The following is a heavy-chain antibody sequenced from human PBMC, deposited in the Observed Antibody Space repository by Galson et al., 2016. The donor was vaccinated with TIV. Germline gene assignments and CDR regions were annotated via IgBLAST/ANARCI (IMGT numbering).Heavy chain of an antibody. CDR3: AKDLFIAVPNTGAFDC. CDR1: GFTFSSYA. CDR2: ISGSGGST. J-gene: IGHJ4*02. V-gene: IGHV3-23*01. D-gene: IGHD6-19*01. Sequence: SLRLSCAASGFTFSSYAMSWVRQAPGKGLEWVAAISGSGGSTYYVDSVKGRFTISRDHSKNKMFLQMNSLRAEDTAIYYCAKDLFIAVPNTGAFDCWGQGTLVTVSS.